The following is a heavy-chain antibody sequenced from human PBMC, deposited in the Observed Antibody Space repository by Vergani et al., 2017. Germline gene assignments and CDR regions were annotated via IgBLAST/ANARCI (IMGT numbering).Heavy chain of an antibody. Sequence: EVQLVQSGAEVKKPGESLRISCKGSGYSFTSYWLSWVRQMPGKGLEWMGRIDPSDSYTNYSPSFQGHVTISADKSISTAYLQWSSLKASDTAIYYGAHSSSTLYWYFDLWGRGTLVTVSS. CDR3: AHSSSTLYWYFDL. D-gene: IGHD6-6*01. V-gene: IGHV5-10-1*03. CDR2: IDPSDSYT. J-gene: IGHJ2*01. CDR1: GYSFTSYW.